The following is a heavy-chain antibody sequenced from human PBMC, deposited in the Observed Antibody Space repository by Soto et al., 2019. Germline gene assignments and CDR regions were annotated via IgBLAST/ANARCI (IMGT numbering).Heavy chain of an antibody. CDR1: GGTFSSYT. D-gene: IGHD2-21*01. J-gene: IGHJ4*02. V-gene: IGHV1-69*04. Sequence: SVKVSCKASGGTFSSYTISWVRQAPGQGLEWMGRIIPILGITNYAQKFQGRVTITADKSTSTAYMELSSLRSEDTAVYYCARDPSAGDSAGYWGQGTLVTVSS. CDR2: IIPILGIT. CDR3: ARDPSAGDSAGY.